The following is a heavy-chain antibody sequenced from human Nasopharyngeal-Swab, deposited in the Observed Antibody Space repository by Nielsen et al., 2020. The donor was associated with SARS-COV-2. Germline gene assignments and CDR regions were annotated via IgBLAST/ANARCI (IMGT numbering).Heavy chain of an antibody. D-gene: IGHD2-21*01. V-gene: IGHV3-30*18. CDR1: GFTFSSYG. CDR3: AKVWWAETDAFDF. CDR2: ISDDGNDQ. J-gene: IGHJ3*01. Sequence: GGSLRLSCAASGFTFSSYGMHWVRQAAGKGLEWEAGISDDGNDQNYAEFVEGRLTISRDNSKNTLFLEMNSLGAEDTAVYYCAKVWWAETDAFDFWGQGTTVTVSS.